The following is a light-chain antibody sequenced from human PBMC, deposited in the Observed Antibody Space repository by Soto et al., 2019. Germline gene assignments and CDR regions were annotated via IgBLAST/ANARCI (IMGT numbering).Light chain of an antibody. CDR3: QQRTSWPWT. V-gene: IGKV3-11*01. CDR1: QSLGLY. Sequence: EIVLTQSPATLSLSPGDRVTLSCRASQSLGLYFAWYQQKPGQTPRLLIYDTSRRATGIPARFSASGSGTDFALTISSLEPEDFGVYYCQQRTSWPWTFGQGTKVEIK. J-gene: IGKJ1*01. CDR2: DTS.